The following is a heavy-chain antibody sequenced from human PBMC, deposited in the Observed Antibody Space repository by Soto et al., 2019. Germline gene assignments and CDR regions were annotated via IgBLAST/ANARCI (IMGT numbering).Heavy chain of an antibody. CDR3: AKAMVPLRDSSWTLDY. J-gene: IGHJ4*02. V-gene: IGHV3-23*01. Sequence: GGSLRLSCAASGFTFSSYAMSWVRQAPGKGLEWVSAISGSGGSTYYADSVKGRFTISRDNSKNTLYLQMNSLRAEDTAVYYCAKAMVPLRDSSWTLDYWGQGTLVTVSS. CDR1: GFTFSSYA. D-gene: IGHD6-13*01. CDR2: ISGSGGST.